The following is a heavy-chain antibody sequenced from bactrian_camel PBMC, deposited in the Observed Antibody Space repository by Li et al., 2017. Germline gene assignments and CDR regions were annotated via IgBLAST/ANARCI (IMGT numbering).Heavy chain of an antibody. CDR2: ITGDGGT. Sequence: HVQLVESGGGSVQTGGSLTLSCKPSFFILDDVEMAWYRQTPGNECELVASITGDGGTYYTDAVKGRFTISRDSAQNILYLQINGLKPEDTGVYYCAADRWRQPCGHSDVGWYWSGQGTQVTVS. CDR1: FFILDDVE. V-gene: IGHV3S53*01. J-gene: IGHJ4*01. D-gene: IGHD6*01.